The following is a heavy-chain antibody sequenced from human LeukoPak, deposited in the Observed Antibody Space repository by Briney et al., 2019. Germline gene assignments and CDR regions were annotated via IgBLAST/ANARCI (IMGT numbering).Heavy chain of an antibody. D-gene: IGHD3-10*01. CDR1: GGSISSNSYY. CDR3: ARWQRFGELPTFFDY. V-gene: IGHV4-39*07. J-gene: IGHJ4*02. CDR2: IYYSGST. Sequence: PSETLSLTCTVSGGSISSNSYYWGWIRQPPGKGLEWIGSIYYSGSTNYNPSLKSRVTISVGTSKNQFSLKLSSVTAADTAVYYCARWQRFGELPTFFDYWGQGTLVTVSS.